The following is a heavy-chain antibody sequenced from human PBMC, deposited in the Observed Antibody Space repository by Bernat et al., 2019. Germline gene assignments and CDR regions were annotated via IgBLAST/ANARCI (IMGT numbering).Heavy chain of an antibody. CDR1: GFTFSSYW. Sequence: EVQLVESGGGLVQPGGSLRLSCAASGFTFSSYWMHWVRQAPGKGLVWVSRINSDGSSTSYADSVKGRFTLSRDNAKNTVYLQMNSLRAEDTAVYYCARDGGNYWGWFDPWGQGTLVTVSS. CDR3: ARDGGNYWGWFDP. V-gene: IGHV3-74*01. CDR2: INSDGSST. J-gene: IGHJ5*02. D-gene: IGHD1-26*01.